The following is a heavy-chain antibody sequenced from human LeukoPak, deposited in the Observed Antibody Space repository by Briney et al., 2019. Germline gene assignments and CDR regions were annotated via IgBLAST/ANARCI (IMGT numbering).Heavy chain of an antibody. Sequence: SVKVSCKASGGTFSSYANSWVRQAPGQGLEWMGGIIPIFGTANYAQKFQGRVTITTDESTSTAYMELSSLRSEDTAVYYCAREGYSSGWPHADYWGQGTLVTVSS. CDR2: IIPIFGTA. J-gene: IGHJ4*02. V-gene: IGHV1-69*05. D-gene: IGHD6-19*01. CDR1: GGTFSSYA. CDR3: AREGYSSGWPHADY.